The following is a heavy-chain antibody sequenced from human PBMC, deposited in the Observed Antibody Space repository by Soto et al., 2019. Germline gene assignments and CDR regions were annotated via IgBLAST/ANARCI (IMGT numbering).Heavy chain of an antibody. V-gene: IGHV1-18*01. D-gene: IGHD3-9*01. J-gene: IGHJ6*02. CDR2: IGAYSGNT. Sequence: ASVKVSCKASGYTFTKFHIHWVRQAPGQGLEWMGRIGAYSGNTNYAQRLQGRVTMTTDTSTSTAYMELRSLRSDDTAVYYCARELGDILTGYRPSYYYYGMDVWGQGTTVTVSS. CDR1: GYTFTKFH. CDR3: ARELGDILTGYRPSYYYYGMDV.